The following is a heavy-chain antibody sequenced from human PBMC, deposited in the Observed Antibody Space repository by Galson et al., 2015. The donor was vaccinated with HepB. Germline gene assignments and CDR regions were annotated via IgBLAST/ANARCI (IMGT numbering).Heavy chain of an antibody. CDR1: GFTFSSYS. V-gene: IGHV3-21*01. D-gene: IGHD3-10*01. CDR2: ISSSSSYI. J-gene: IGHJ6*03. CDR3: ARVYGSGSYSDYYYYYYMDV. Sequence: SLRLSCAASGFTFSSYSMNWVRQAPGKGLEWVSSISSSSSYIYYADSVKGRFTISRDNAKNSLYLQMNSLRAEDTAVYYCARVYGSGSYSDYYYYYYMDVWGKGTTVTVSS.